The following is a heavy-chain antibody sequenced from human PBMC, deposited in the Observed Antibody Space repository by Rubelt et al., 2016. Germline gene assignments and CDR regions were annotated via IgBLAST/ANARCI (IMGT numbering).Heavy chain of an antibody. CDR1: EYSFTKNP. CDR2: INAGNGNT. J-gene: IGHJ3*02. D-gene: IGHD6-19*01. CDR3: AREDTTDRGWYDALDI. Sequence: QVQLVQSGAEVKKPGASVKVSCKASEYSFTKNPIHWVRQAPGQRLEWMGCINAGNGNTQYSQKFQGRVTITRDTAARTVYMELSSLRSEDTAVYYCAREDTTDRGWYDALDIWGQGTTVTVSS. V-gene: IGHV1-3*01.